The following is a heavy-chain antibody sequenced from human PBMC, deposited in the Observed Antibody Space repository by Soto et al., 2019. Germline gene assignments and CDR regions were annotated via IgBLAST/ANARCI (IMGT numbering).Heavy chain of an antibody. Sequence: QVQLVQSGAEVKKPGASVKVSCKVSGYTFSNYGITWVRQAPGQGLEWMGWISVYDGKTAYAQKVQDRVTVTIDTSTSPAYMELRSLRSDDTAVYYCARAVPYSVGARLDYWGQGTLVTVSS. CDR2: ISVYDGKT. CDR3: ARAVPYSVGARLDY. V-gene: IGHV1-18*01. J-gene: IGHJ4*02. CDR1: GYTFSNYG. D-gene: IGHD1-26*01.